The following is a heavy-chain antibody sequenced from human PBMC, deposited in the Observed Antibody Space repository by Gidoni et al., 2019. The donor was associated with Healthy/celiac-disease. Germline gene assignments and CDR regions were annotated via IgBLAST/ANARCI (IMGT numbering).Heavy chain of an antibody. V-gene: IGHV1-69*04. J-gene: IGHJ5*02. CDR3: ARTYYYDSSGYCWFDP. Sequence: QVQLVQSGAEVKKPGSSVKVSCKASGGTFSSYAISWVRQAPGQGLEWMGRIIPILGIANYAQKFQGRVTITADKSTSTAYMELSSLRSEDTAVYYWARTYYYDSSGYCWFDPWGQGTLVTVSS. CDR1: GGTFSSYA. D-gene: IGHD3-22*01. CDR2: IIPILGIA.